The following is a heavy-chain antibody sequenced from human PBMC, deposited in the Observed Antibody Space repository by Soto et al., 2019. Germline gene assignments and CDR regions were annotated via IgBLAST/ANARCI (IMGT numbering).Heavy chain of an antibody. CDR2: IIPIFGAT. CDR3: ARMGGSFLDS. J-gene: IGHJ5*01. V-gene: IGHV1-69*06. Sequence: QVQLVQSGAEVKKPGSSVKVSCKAAGGTFSSYAITWVRQAPGQGLDWMGEIIPIFGATNFAQRFQGRLTITADKSTTPAYRELSSLTSEDTAVYYCARMGGSFLDSWGQGTLVIVSS. CDR1: GGTFSSYA. D-gene: IGHD1-26*01.